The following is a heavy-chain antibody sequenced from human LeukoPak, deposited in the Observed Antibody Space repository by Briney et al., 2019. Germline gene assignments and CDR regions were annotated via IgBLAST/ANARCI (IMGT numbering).Heavy chain of an antibody. Sequence: SETLSLTCSVSGGSISSNIHYWGWIRQPPGTGLQWIGSIYYSGSTYYNPSLKSRVTIFLDMSKSQFSLELSSVTAADTAVYYCARHSGIAAAGHFDSWGQGTLVTVSS. CDR1: GGSISSNIHY. CDR2: IYYSGST. CDR3: ARHSGIAAAGHFDS. J-gene: IGHJ4*02. D-gene: IGHD6-13*01. V-gene: IGHV4-39*01.